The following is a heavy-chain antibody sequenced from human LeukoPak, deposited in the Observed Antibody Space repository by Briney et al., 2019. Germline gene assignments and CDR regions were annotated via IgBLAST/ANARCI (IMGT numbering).Heavy chain of an antibody. D-gene: IGHD7-27*01. J-gene: IGHJ3*02. Sequence: PSETLSLTCTVSGGSISNYYWSWIRQPPGKGLEWIGHIYYTGSTKYNPSLKSRVTLSVDSSKTQFSLKLNSVTAADTAVYYCAKSPSWGSGLDAFDIWGQGTMVTVSS. V-gene: IGHV4-59*01. CDR2: IYYTGST. CDR1: GGSISNYY. CDR3: AKSPSWGSGLDAFDI.